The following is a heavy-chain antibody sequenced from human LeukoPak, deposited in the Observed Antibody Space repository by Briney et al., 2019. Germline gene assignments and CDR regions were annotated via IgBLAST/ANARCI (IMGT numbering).Heavy chain of an antibody. CDR2: INPNSGGT. CDR3: ARDAVTGTTRYHYYGMDV. Sequence: ASVKVSCKASGYTFTGYYMHWVRQAPGQGLEWMGWINPNSGGTNYAQKFQGRVTMTRDTSISTAYMELSRLRSDDTAVYYCARDAVTGTTRYHYYGMDVWGQGTTVTVSS. J-gene: IGHJ6*02. CDR1: GYTFTGYY. D-gene: IGHD1-7*01. V-gene: IGHV1-2*02.